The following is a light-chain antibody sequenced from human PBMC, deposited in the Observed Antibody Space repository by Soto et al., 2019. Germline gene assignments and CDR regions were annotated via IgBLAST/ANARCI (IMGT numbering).Light chain of an antibody. V-gene: IGLV1-40*01. CDR1: SSNIGAGYD. J-gene: IGLJ2*01. CDR2: VNS. Sequence: QSVLTQPPSVSGAPGQRVTISCTWSSSNIGAGYDVHWYQQLPGTAPKLLIYVNSNRPSGVPDRFSGSKSGTSASLAITGLQAEDEADYYCQSYDSSLSVVFGGGTQLTVL. CDR3: QSYDSSLSVV.